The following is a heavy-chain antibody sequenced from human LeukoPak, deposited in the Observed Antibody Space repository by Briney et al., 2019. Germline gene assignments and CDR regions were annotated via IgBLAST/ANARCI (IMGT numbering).Heavy chain of an antibody. CDR3: AKERDIVVVVAASPDY. V-gene: IGHV3-23*01. J-gene: IGHJ4*02. CDR1: GFTFSSYA. D-gene: IGHD2-15*01. Sequence: GGSLRPSCAASGFTFSSYAMSWVRQAPGKGLEWVSGISGSGGSTHYADSVKGRFTISRDNSKKTLYLQMNSLRAEDTAVYYCAKERDIVVVVAASPDYWGQGTLVTVSS. CDR2: ISGSGGST.